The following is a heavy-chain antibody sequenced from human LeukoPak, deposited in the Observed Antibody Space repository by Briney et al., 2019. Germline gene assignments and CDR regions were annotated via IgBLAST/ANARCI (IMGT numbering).Heavy chain of an antibody. CDR2: ISGSGGST. Sequence: GGSLRFSCEASGFTFSSYAMSWFRQAPGKGLNWVSAISGSGGSTYYADSVKGRFTISRDNSKNTLYLQMNSLRAEDTAVYYCAKDIVVVTAIPSDAFDIWGQGTMVTVSS. CDR3: AKDIVVVTAIPSDAFDI. D-gene: IGHD2-21*02. CDR1: GFTFSSYA. V-gene: IGHV3-23*01. J-gene: IGHJ3*02.